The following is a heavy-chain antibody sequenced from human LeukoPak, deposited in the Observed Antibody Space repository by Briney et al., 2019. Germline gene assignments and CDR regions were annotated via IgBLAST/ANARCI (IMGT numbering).Heavy chain of an antibody. J-gene: IGHJ6*03. CDR2: INPSGGST. CDR1: GYTFTSYY. D-gene: IGHD3-3*01. V-gene: IGHV1-46*01. CDR3: ARGYDFWSGPKGLPYYYYYYMDV. Sequence: ASVKVSCKASGYTFTSYYMHRVRQAPGQGLEWMGIINPSGGSTSYAQKFQGRVTITADESTSTAYMELSSLRSEDTAVYYCARGYDFWSGPKGLPYYYYYYMDVWGKGTTVTVSS.